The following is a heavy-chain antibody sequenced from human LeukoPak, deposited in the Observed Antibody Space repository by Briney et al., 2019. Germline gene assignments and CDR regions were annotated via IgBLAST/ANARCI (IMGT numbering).Heavy chain of an antibody. Sequence: PGGSLRHSCKGSGYIFCNYWLHWVRQAPGKGLEWVSRINKDGTYTSYADSVKGRLTISRDNAKNTLYLQMDSLRDDDAAVYYCGRDLFGGDDLWGQGTLVTVSS. V-gene: IGHV3-74*01. CDR1: GYIFCNYW. CDR3: GRDLFGGDDL. J-gene: IGHJ5*02. CDR2: INKDGTYT. D-gene: IGHD3-10*02.